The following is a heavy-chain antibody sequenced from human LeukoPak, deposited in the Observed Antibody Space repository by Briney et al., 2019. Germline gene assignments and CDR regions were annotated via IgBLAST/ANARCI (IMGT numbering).Heavy chain of an antibody. CDR2: INHSGST. J-gene: IGHJ4*02. Sequence: PSETLSLTCAVYGGSFSGYYWSWIRQPPGKGREWIGEINHSGSTNDNPSLKSRVTISVDTSKNQFSLKLSSVTAADAAVYYCARGVDYGSGSYYPLDYWGQGTLVTVSS. CDR1: GGSFSGYY. V-gene: IGHV4-34*01. CDR3: ARGVDYGSGSYYPLDY. D-gene: IGHD3-10*01.